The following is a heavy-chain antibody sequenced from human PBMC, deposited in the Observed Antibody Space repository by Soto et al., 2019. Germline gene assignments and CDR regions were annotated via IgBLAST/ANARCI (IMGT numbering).Heavy chain of an antibody. CDR3: AKCKGSSGWSRIDEFVM. V-gene: IGHV3-23*01. J-gene: IGHJ3*02. Sequence: GGSLRLSCAASGFTFSSYAMSWVRQAPGKGLEWVTAISGSGGSTYYADSVKGRFTISRDNSKYTLYPQMNSLRAEVTAVYYCAKCKGSSGWSRIDEFVMGGQGAMVTVSS. CDR2: ISGSGGST. D-gene: IGHD6-19*01. CDR1: GFTFSSYA.